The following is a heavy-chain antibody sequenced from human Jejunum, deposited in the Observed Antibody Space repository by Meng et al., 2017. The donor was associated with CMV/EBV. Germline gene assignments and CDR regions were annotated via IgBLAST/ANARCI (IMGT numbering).Heavy chain of an antibody. CDR2: ITSGGAGM. V-gene: IGHV3-23*01. CDR3: AKSNIVIAGLDY. Sequence: SGVNIDSYTMTWVRQAPGKGLEWVSSITSGGAGMYYADSVKGRFTISRDNSQNTLYLQMNSLRGEDTAVYYCAKSNIVIAGLDYWGQGTLVTVSS. D-gene: IGHD2/OR15-2a*01. J-gene: IGHJ4*02. CDR1: GVNIDSYT.